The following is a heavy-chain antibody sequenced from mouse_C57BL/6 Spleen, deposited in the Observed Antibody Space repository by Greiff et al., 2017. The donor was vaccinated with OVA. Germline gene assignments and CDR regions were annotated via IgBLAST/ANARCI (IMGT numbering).Heavy chain of an antibody. V-gene: IGHV5-12*01. CDR3: ARVYGSSPYWYFDV. J-gene: IGHJ1*03. CDR1: GFTFSDYY. Sequence: EVKLVESGGGLVQPGGSLKLSCAASGFTFSDYYMYWVRQTPEKRLEWVAYISNGGGSTYYPDTVKGRFTISRDNAKNPLYLQMSRLKSEDTAMYYCARVYGSSPYWYFDVWGTGTTVTVSS. CDR2: ISNGGGST. D-gene: IGHD1-1*01.